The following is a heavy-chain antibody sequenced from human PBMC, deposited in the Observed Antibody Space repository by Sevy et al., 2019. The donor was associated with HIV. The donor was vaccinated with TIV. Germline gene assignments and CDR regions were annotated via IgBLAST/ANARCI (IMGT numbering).Heavy chain of an antibody. D-gene: IGHD2-15*01. CDR1: GYTFTSYG. J-gene: IGHJ4*02. Sequence: ASVKVSCKASGYTFTSYGISWVRQAPGQGLEWMGWISAYNGNTNYAQKLQGRVTMTTDTSTSTAYMELRSLRSDDTAVYYCARVGRYCSGGSCFFDYWGQGTLVTVSS. CDR2: ISAYNGNT. V-gene: IGHV1-18*01. CDR3: ARVGRYCSGGSCFFDY.